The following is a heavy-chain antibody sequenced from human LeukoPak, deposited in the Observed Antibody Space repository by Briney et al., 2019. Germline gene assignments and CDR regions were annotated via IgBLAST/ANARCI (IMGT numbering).Heavy chain of an antibody. CDR2: ISYDGSNK. Sequence: GRSLRLSCAASGFTFSSYGMHWVRQAPGKGLEWVAVISYDGSNKYYADSVKGRFTISRDNSKNTLYLQMNSLRAEDTAVYYCARVNTAMVTKELHFDYWGQGTLVTVSS. CDR3: ARVNTAMVTKELHFDY. V-gene: IGHV3-30*19. J-gene: IGHJ4*02. CDR1: GFTFSSYG. D-gene: IGHD5-18*01.